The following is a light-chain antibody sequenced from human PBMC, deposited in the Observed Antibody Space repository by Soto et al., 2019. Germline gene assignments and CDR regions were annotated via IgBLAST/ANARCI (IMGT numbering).Light chain of an antibody. J-gene: IGKJ1*01. Sequence: DIQMTQSPSTLSASVGDRVTITCGASQSISSWLAWYQQKPGKAPKLLIYDASSLESGVPSRFSGSGSGTEFTLTISSLQPDDFATYYCQQYNSYSRTFGQGTKVEIK. V-gene: IGKV1-5*01. CDR2: DAS. CDR1: QSISSW. CDR3: QQYNSYSRT.